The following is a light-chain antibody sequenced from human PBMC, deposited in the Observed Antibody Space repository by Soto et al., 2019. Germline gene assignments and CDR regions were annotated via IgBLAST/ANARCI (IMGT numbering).Light chain of an antibody. V-gene: IGKV3-20*01. Sequence: EILLTQSPGTLSLSPWESATPSCRASQRVSSTYLAWYQQKPGQAPRLLIYGASSRATGIPTRFSGSGSGTDFTLSITRLEPEDFAVYYCQQYETSLGLTFGQGTKVDIK. CDR2: GAS. CDR3: QQYETSLGLT. J-gene: IGKJ1*01. CDR1: QRVSSTY.